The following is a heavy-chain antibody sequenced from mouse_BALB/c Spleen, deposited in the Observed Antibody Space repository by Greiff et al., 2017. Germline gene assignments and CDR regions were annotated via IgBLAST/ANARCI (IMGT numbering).Heavy chain of an antibody. CDR2: ISCYNGAT. CDR3: ASYYGSSYWYFDV. Sequence: LVKTGASVKISCKASGYSFTGYYMHWVKQSHGKSLEWIGYISCYNGATSYNQKFKGKATFTVDTSSSTAYMQFNSLTSEDSAVYCCASYYGSSYWYFDVWGAGTTVTVSS. CDR1: GYSFTGYY. J-gene: IGHJ1*01. D-gene: IGHD1-1*01. V-gene: IGHV1S34*01.